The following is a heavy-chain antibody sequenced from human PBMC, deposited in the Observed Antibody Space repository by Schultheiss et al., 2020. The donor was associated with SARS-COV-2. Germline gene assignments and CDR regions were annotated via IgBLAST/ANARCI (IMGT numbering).Heavy chain of an antibody. J-gene: IGHJ6*02. V-gene: IGHV4-59*01. Sequence: SETLSLTCTVSGGSITSNYWNWIRLSPGKGLEWLGYISYGGGTNYNPSLKSRLTISLDTSKSQFSLKLSSVTAADTAVYYCARASYHYYDSSGYLVWGQGTTVTVSS. CDR3: ARASYHYYDSSGYLV. CDR2: ISYGGGT. D-gene: IGHD3-22*01. CDR1: GGSITSNY.